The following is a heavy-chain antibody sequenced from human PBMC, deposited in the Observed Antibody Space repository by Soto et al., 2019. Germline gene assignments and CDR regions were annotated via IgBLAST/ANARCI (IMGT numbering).Heavy chain of an antibody. CDR1: GFTFSSYV. CDR2: ISGSGGSI. V-gene: IGHV3-23*01. J-gene: IGHJ3*02. D-gene: IGHD1-1*01. Sequence: VGSLRLSCAGSGFTFSSYVMSWVRQAPGKGLEWVASISGSGGSIYYADSVKGRCTISRDNSKNTLYLQVNSLRADDAAVYYCAKDSPLITMMWPGGFDIWGQGTMVTVSS. CDR3: AKDSPLITMMWPGGFDI.